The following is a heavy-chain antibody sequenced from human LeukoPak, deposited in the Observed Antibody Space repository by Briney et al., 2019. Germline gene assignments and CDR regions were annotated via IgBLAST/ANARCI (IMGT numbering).Heavy chain of an antibody. D-gene: IGHD3-3*01. V-gene: IGHV1-18*01. CDR3: ARGSNYDFWSGYSNYYFDY. CDR1: GYTFTSYG. Sequence: ASVKVSCKASGYTFTSYGISWVRQAPGQGLEWMGWISAYNGNTNYAQKFQGRVTVTADESTSTAYMELSSLRSEDTAVYYCARGSNYDFWSGYSNYYFDYWGQGTLVTVSS. J-gene: IGHJ4*02. CDR2: ISAYNGNT.